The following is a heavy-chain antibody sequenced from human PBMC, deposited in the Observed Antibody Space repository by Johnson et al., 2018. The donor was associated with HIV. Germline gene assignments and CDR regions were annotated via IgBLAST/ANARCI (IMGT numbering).Heavy chain of an antibody. D-gene: IGHD3-22*01. V-gene: IGHV3-30*04. Sequence: QVQLVEFGGGLGQSGRSLRLSCAASGFTFSSYAMHWVRQAPGKGLEWVAVISYDGSNKYYADSVKGRFTISRDNSKNTLYLQMNSLRAEDTAVYYCAKDTGAYYDTFLAFDIWGQGTMVTVSS. J-gene: IGHJ3*02. CDR2: ISYDGSNK. CDR1: GFTFSSYA. CDR3: AKDTGAYYDTFLAFDI.